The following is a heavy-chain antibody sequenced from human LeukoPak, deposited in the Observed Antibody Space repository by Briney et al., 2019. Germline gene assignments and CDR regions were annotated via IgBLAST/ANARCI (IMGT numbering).Heavy chain of an antibody. V-gene: IGHV3-72*01. J-gene: IGHJ4*02. Sequence: GGSLRLSCAASGFTFSDHFLDWVRQAPGKGLERVGRTRNKANSYITEYAASVKGRFTISRDDSKNSLYLQMSSLNTDDTAMYYCASIRGTFGYWGQGTLVTVSS. CDR1: GFTFSDHF. CDR2: TRNKANSYIT. CDR3: ASIRGTFGY. D-gene: IGHD1-26*01.